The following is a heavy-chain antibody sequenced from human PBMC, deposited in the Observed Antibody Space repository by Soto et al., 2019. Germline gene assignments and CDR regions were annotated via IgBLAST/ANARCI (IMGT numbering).Heavy chain of an antibody. Sequence: SETLSLTCTVSGGSISTYYWTWVRQPPGKGLEWIGYVYYSGSTNYNPSLESRVTISIDASKNQFSLKMKSVTAADTAVYYCVRDYLLTGFDPWGQGALVAAPQ. CDR3: VRDYLLTGFDP. J-gene: IGHJ5*02. V-gene: IGHV4-59*01. D-gene: IGHD3-9*01. CDR1: GGSISTYY. CDR2: VYYSGST.